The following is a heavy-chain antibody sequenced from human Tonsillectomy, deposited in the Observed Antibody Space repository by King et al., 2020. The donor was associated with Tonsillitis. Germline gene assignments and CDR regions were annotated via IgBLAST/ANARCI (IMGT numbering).Heavy chain of an antibody. D-gene: IGHD2-2*01. CDR2: IRSKAYGGTT. J-gene: IGHJ4*02. Sequence: QLVQSGGGLVQPGRSLRLSCTASGFTFGDYAMNWFRQAPGKGLEWVGFIRSKAYGGTTEFAASLKGRFTISRDDSKNIAYLQLNSLETEDAAVYYCSRSGAGCSSSSCYYLDIWGQGTLVTVSS. CDR3: SRSGAGCSSSSCYYLDI. V-gene: IGHV3-49*03. CDR1: GFTFGDYA.